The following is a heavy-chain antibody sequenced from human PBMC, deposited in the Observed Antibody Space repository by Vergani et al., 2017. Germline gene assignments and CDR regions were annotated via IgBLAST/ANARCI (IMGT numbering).Heavy chain of an antibody. Sequence: QVQLQESGPGLVKPSETLSLTCAVSGYSISSGYYWGWIRQPPGKGLEWIGSIYHSGSTYYNPSLKSRVTISVDRSKNQFSLKLSSVTAADTAVYYCARVADFYYYMDVWGKGTTVTVSS. CDR1: GYSISSGYY. CDR3: ARVADFYYYMDV. J-gene: IGHJ6*03. V-gene: IGHV4-38-2*01. CDR2: IYHSGST.